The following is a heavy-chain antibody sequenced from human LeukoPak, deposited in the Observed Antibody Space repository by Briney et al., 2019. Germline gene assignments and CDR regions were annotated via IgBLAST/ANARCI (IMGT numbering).Heavy chain of an antibody. D-gene: IGHD3-10*01. J-gene: IGHJ3*02. V-gene: IGHV3-21*04. CDR3: ARVLWFGEFDAFDI. CDR2: ISSSSSYI. CDR1: GFTFSSYS. Sequence: GGSLRLSCAASGFTFSSYSMNWVRQAPGKGLEWVSSISSSSSYIYYADSVKGRFTISRDNSKNTLYLQMNSLRAEDTAVYYCARVLWFGEFDAFDIWGQGTMVTVSS.